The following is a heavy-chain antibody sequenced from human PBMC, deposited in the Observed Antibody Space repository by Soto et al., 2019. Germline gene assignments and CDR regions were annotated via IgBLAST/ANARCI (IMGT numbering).Heavy chain of an antibody. V-gene: IGHV4-30-4*08. Sequence: SETLSLTCTVSGGSISSYYWSWIRQPPGKGLEWIGYIYYSGSTYYNPSLKSRVTISVDTAKNRFSLKLSSVTAADTAVSYCAREGDDFWSGYYSGVPHPNGMDVWGQGTTVTVS. CDR3: AREGDDFWSGYYSGVPHPNGMDV. CDR2: IYYSGST. CDR1: GGSISSYY. D-gene: IGHD3-3*01. J-gene: IGHJ6*02.